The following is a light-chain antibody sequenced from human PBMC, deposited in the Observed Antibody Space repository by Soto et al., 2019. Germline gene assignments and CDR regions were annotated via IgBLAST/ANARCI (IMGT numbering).Light chain of an antibody. CDR3: QQSYSTPWT. Sequence: DIQMTQSPSSLSASVGDRVTITCRASQSISSYLNWYQQKPGKAPKLLIYAASRLQSGVPSRFSGSGSGTDFTLTISSLQPEDFATYSCQQSYSTPWTFGKGTKVEIK. CDR2: AAS. V-gene: IGKV1-39*01. CDR1: QSISSY. J-gene: IGKJ1*01.